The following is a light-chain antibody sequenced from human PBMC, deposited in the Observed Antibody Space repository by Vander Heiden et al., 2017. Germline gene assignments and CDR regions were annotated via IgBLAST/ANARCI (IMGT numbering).Light chain of an antibody. V-gene: IGKV1-33*01. Sequence: DIQMTQPPSSLSASVGDRVTITCQASQDISKYLNWYQQKPGKAPKVLINDASNLETVVPSRFSGSGSGTDFTFTISILQPEDIATYYCQQYHNLPLTFGGGTKVEIK. CDR2: DAS. J-gene: IGKJ4*01. CDR1: QDISKY. CDR3: QQYHNLPLT.